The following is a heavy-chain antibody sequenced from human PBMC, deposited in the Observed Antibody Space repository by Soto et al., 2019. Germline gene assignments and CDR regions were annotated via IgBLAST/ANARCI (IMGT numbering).Heavy chain of an antibody. Sequence: GGSLRLSCAASGFDASVNFMTWVRQAPGKGLEWVSVINNAGTTFYADSVMDRFTISRDNSRNTVYLQMSSLRVDDTAMYYCARVPGPWGQGTLVTVSS. J-gene: IGHJ5*02. CDR2: INNAGTT. CDR1: GFDASVNF. V-gene: IGHV3-66*01. CDR3: ARVPGP.